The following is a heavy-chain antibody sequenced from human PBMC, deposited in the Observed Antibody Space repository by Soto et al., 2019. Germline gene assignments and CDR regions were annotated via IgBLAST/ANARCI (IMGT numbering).Heavy chain of an antibody. J-gene: IGHJ4*02. Sequence: SETLSLTCTVSGGSISSYYWSWIRQPPGKGLEWIGYIYYSGSTNYNPSLKSRVTISVDTSKNQFSLKLSSVTAADTAVYYGARHGSGSQYPIDHWGQGTLVTVSS. CDR3: ARHGSGSQYPIDH. V-gene: IGHV4-59*01. CDR1: GGSISSYY. CDR2: IYYSGST. D-gene: IGHD3-10*01.